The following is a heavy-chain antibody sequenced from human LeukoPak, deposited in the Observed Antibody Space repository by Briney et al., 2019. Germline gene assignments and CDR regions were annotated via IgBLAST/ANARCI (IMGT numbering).Heavy chain of an antibody. V-gene: IGHV1-8*01. CDR2: MNPNRGNT. CDR3: ARALGSSWSGAFDY. Sequence: ASVKVSCKASGYTFTSYDINWVRQATGQGLEWMGWMNPNRGNTGYAQKFQGRVTMTRNTSISTAYMELSSLRSEDTAVYYCARALGSSWSGAFDYWGQGTLVTVSS. CDR1: GYTFTSYD. J-gene: IGHJ4*02. D-gene: IGHD6-13*01.